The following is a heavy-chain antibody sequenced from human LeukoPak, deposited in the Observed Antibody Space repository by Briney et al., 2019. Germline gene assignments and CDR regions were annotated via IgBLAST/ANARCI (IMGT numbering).Heavy chain of an antibody. D-gene: IGHD2-2*01. Sequence: PLASVKVSCKASGYTFTSYGISWVRQAPGQGLEWMGWISAYNGNTNYAQKLQGRVTMTTDTSTSTAYMELRSLRSDDTAVYYCARVWAYCSSTSCFEFDPWGQGTLVTVSS. V-gene: IGHV1-18*01. CDR1: GYTFTSYG. J-gene: IGHJ5*02. CDR3: ARVWAYCSSTSCFEFDP. CDR2: ISAYNGNT.